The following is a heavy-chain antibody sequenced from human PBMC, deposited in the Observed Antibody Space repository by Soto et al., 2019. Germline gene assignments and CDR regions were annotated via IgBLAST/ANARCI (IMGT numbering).Heavy chain of an antibody. J-gene: IGHJ4*02. Sequence: QVQLQESGPGLVKPSETLSLTCTVSGGSISRYYWSWIRQPPGTGLEWIGYVYYNGSTNKNPSLKSRVAISVDPSKNQFSLNLSSVTAADTAVYYCARGPPSYDFWTGYFFLYWGQGTLVTVSS. CDR1: GGSISRYY. V-gene: IGHV4-59*08. CDR3: ARGPPSYDFWTGYFFLY. D-gene: IGHD3-3*01. CDR2: VYYNGST.